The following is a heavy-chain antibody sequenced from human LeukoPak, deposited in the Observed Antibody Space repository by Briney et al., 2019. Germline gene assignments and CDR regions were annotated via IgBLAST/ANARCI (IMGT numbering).Heavy chain of an antibody. V-gene: IGHV3-23*01. J-gene: IGHJ4*02. CDR3: ARDLTAAGFDY. CDR2: ISGSGGST. Sequence: PGGSLRLSCAASGFTFSSYAMSWVRQAPGKGLEWVSAISGSGGSTYYADSVKGRFTISRDNAKNSLYLQMNSLRVEDTALYYCARDLTAAGFDYWGQGTLVTVSS. D-gene: IGHD6-13*01. CDR1: GFTFSSYA.